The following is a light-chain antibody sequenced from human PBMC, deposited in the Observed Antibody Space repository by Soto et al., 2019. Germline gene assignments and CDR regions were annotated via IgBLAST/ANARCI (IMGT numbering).Light chain of an antibody. V-gene: IGKV3D-15*01. Sequence: IVVTQSPGHLSVSPGERATLSCGASQSVSSNLAWYQQKPGQAPRLLNYGASTRATGIPARFSGSGSGTEFTLTISSLQSEDFAVYYCQQYNNWPTITFGQGTRLEIK. CDR1: QSVSSN. CDR2: GAS. CDR3: QQYNNWPTIT. J-gene: IGKJ5*01.